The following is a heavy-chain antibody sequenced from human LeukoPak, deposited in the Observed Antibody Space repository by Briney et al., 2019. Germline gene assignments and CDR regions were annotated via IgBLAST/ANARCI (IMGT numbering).Heavy chain of an antibody. CDR1: GYTFTGYY. CDR2: INPNSGGT. V-gene: IGHV1-2*02. D-gene: IGHD5-12*01. J-gene: IGHJ4*02. Sequence: ASVTVSCTASGYTFTGYYMHWVRQAPGQGIEWMGWINPNSGGTNYAQKFQGRVTMTRDTSISTAYMELSRLRSDDTAVYYCASNIMGLRGVFDYWGQGTLVTVSS. CDR3: ASNIMGLRGVFDY.